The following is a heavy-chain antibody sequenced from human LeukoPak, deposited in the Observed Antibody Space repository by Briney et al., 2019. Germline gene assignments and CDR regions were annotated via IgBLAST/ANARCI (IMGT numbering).Heavy chain of an antibody. Sequence: SQTLSLTCAISGDSVSSNSAAWNWIRQSPSRGLEWLGRTYYRSKWYNDYAVSVKSRITINPDTSKNQFSLQLNSVTPEDMAVYYCARERLLNDYYYYYMDVWGKGTTVTVSS. J-gene: IGHJ6*03. CDR2: TYYRSKWYN. CDR3: ARERLLNDYYYYYMDV. V-gene: IGHV6-1*01. CDR1: GDSVSSNSAA. D-gene: IGHD3-22*01.